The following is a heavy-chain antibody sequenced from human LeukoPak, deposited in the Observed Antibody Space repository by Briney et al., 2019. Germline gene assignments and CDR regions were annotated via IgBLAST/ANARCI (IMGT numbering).Heavy chain of an antibody. V-gene: IGHV4-34*01. Sequence: SETLSLTCAVYGGSFSGCYWSWIRQPPGKGLEWIGEINHSGSTNYNPSLKSRVTISVDTSKNQFSLKLSSVTAADTAVYYCARVPVVSPPWFDPWGQGTLVTVSS. CDR1: GGSFSGCY. CDR3: ARVPVVSPPWFDP. CDR2: INHSGST. J-gene: IGHJ5*02. D-gene: IGHD2-15*01.